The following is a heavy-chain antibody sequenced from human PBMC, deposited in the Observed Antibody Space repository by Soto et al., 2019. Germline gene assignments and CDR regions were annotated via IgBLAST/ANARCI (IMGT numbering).Heavy chain of an antibody. J-gene: IGHJ6*02. CDR3: AREKRHNSLGGRFGMDV. Sequence: EVQLVESGGGLVKPGGSLRLSCAVSGFIFSDFSMNWVRQAPGKGLEWVASIGSSGGNSFYADSVKGRFMISRDNAKTSLDLQINSLRAEDTAVYYCAREKRHNSLGGRFGMDVWGQGTTVTVS. CDR1: GFIFSDFS. V-gene: IGHV3-21*01. D-gene: IGHD1-1*01. CDR2: IGSSGGNS.